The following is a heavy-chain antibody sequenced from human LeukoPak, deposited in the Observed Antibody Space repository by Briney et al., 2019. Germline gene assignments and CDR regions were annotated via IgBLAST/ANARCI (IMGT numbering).Heavy chain of an antibody. CDR3: AREGGSGSYYGNWFDP. CDR1: GGSISSGDYY. V-gene: IGHV4-61*08. CDR2: IYYSGST. D-gene: IGHD3-10*01. Sequence: SETLSLTCTVSGGSISSGDYYWSWIRQPPGKGLEWIGYIYYSGSTNYNPSLKSRVTISVDTSKNQFSLKLSSVTAADTAVYYCAREGGSGSYYGNWFDPWGQGTLVTVSS. J-gene: IGHJ5*02.